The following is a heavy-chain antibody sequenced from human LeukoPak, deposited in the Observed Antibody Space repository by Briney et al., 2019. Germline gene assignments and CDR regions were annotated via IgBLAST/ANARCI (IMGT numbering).Heavy chain of an antibody. CDR1: GGSISSSSYY. CDR2: IYYSGST. D-gene: IGHD2-8*01. V-gene: IGHV4-39*01. CDR3: ARLVLMVYAIDY. Sequence: PSETLSLTCTVSGGSISSSSYYWGWIRQPPGTGLEWIGSIYYSGSTYYNPSLKSRVTISVDTSKNQFSLKLSSVTAADTAVYYCARLVLMVYAIDYWGQGTLVTVSS. J-gene: IGHJ4*02.